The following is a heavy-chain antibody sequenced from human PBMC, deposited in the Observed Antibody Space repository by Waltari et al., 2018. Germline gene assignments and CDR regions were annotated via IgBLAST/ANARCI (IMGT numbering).Heavy chain of an antibody. CDR3: ARDGGGYSLGF. J-gene: IGHJ4*02. Sequence: EVHLVESGGGLVQPGGSLRLSCAASGFSLSAYTMHWVRQPPGKGLEYVSGSLSTGGGTFYANSVRGRFTISRDTSKNTLYLHMGSLRAEDMALYYCARDGGGYSLGFWGQGTLVTVS. CDR1: GFSLSAYT. V-gene: IGHV3-64*01. D-gene: IGHD1-26*01. CDR2: SLSTGGGT.